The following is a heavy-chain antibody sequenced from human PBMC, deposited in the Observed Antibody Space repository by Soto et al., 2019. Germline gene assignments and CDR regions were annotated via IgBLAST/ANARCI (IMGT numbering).Heavy chain of an antibody. CDR3: ARDTGPLRYFDWTNYYYGMDV. J-gene: IGHJ6*02. D-gene: IGHD3-9*01. CDR2: ISGSGGST. CDR1: GFTFSSYA. Sequence: GGSLRLSCAASGFTFSSYAMSWVRQAPGKGLEWVSAISGSGGSTYYADSVKGRFTISRDNSKNTLYLQMNSLRAEDTAVYYCARDTGPLRYFDWTNYYYGMDVRGQGTTVTAP. V-gene: IGHV3-23*01.